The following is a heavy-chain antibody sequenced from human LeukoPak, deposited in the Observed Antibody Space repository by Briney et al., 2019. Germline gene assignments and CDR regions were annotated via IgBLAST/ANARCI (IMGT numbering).Heavy chain of an antibody. CDR2: IRSKANSYAT. CDR1: GFTFSGSA. V-gene: IGHV3-73*01. Sequence: GGSLRLSCAASGFTFSGSAMHWVRPASGKGLEWVGRIRSKANSYATAYAASVKGRFTISRDDSKNTAYLQMNSLKTEDTAVYYCTTLGAYCSSTSCYLYYYYMDVWGKGTTVTVSS. J-gene: IGHJ6*03. D-gene: IGHD2-2*01. CDR3: TTLGAYCSSTSCYLYYYYMDV.